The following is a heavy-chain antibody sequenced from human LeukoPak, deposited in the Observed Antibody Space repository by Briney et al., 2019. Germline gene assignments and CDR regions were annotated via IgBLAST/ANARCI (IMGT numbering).Heavy chain of an antibody. V-gene: IGHV3-15*01. CDR1: GFAFGNAW. J-gene: IGHJ4*02. D-gene: IGHD3/OR15-3a*01. CDR3: TTDQAAAEIHMDIDY. CDR2: IKSKTDGGTT. Sequence: GGSLRLSCAASGFAFGNAWMSWVRQVPGKGLEWVGRIKSKTDGGTTDYAAPVKGRFTISRDDSKNTLYLQMNSLKTEDTAVYYCTTDQAAAEIHMDIDYWGQGTLVTVSS.